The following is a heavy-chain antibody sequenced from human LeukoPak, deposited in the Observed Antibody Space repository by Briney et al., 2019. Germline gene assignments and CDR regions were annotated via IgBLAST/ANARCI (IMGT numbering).Heavy chain of an antibody. CDR3: ARDSYSSSSTFDY. V-gene: IGHV4-34*01. D-gene: IGHD6-6*01. Sequence: SETLSLACAVYGGSFSGYYWSWIRQPPGKGLEWIGSIYYSGSTYYNPSLKSRVTISVDTSKNQFSLKLSSVTAADTAVYYCARDSYSSSSTFDYWGQGTLVTVSS. CDR2: IYYSGST. J-gene: IGHJ4*02. CDR1: GGSFSGYY.